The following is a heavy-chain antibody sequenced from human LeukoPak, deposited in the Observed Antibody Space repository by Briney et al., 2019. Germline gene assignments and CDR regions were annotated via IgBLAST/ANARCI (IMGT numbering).Heavy chain of an antibody. V-gene: IGHV3-21*01. CDR1: GFTFSSYS. J-gene: IGHJ3*02. CDR2: ISSSSSYI. CDR3: ARDLPYYYDSSGAVAAFDI. D-gene: IGHD3-22*01. Sequence: GGSLRLSCAASGFTFSSYSMNWVRQAPGKGLEWVSSISSSSSYIYYADSVKGRFTISRDNAKNSLYLQMNSLSAEDTAVYYCARDLPYYYDSSGAVAAFDIWGQGTMVTVSS.